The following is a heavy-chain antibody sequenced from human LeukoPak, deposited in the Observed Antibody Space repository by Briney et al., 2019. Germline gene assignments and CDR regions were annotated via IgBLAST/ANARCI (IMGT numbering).Heavy chain of an antibody. CDR3: ARSPEVVPAAMMGWDYYYYMDV. CDR1: GFTFSSYS. CDR2: ISSSSSYI. D-gene: IGHD2-2*01. J-gene: IGHJ6*03. V-gene: IGHV3-21*01. Sequence: PGGSLRLSCAASGFTFSSYSVNWVRQAPGKGLEWVSSISSSSSYIYYADSVKGRFTISRDNAKNSLYLQMNSLRAEDTAVYYCARSPEVVPAAMMGWDYYYYMDVWGKGTTVTVSS.